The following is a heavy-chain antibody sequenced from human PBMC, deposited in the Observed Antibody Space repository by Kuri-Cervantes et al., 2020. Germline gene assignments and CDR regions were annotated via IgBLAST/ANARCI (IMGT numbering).Heavy chain of an antibody. CDR1: GFTFSSYA. V-gene: IGHV3-7*03. Sequence: GGSLRLSCAASGFTFSSYAMHWVRQAPGKGLEWVANIKQDGSEKYYVDSVKGRFTISRDHAKNSLYLQMNSLRAEDTALYYCAKVDAGSYYNKYFQHWGQGTLVTVSS. J-gene: IGHJ1*01. CDR3: AKVDAGSYYNKYFQH. CDR2: IKQDGSEK. D-gene: IGHD1-26*01.